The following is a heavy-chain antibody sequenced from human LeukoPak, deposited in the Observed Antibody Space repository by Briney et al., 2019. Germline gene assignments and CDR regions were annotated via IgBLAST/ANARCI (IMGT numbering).Heavy chain of an antibody. CDR2: ISGSSSYI. CDR1: EFTFSGYT. J-gene: IGHJ4*02. CDR3: ARDGKGLAYYFDY. D-gene: IGHD6-19*01. V-gene: IGHV3-21*01. Sequence: GGSLRLSCAASEFTFSGYTMNWVRQAPGKGLEWVSSISGSSSYIYYADSVKGRFTISRDNAKNSLYLQMNSLRAEDTAVYYCARDGKGLAYYFDYWGQGTLVTVSS.